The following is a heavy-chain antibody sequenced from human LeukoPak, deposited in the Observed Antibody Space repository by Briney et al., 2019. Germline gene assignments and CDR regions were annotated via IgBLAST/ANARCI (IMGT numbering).Heavy chain of an antibody. J-gene: IGHJ5*02. Sequence: SQTLSLTCTVSGGSISSGDYYWSWIRQPPGKGLEWIGYIYYSGSTYYNPSLESRVTISVDTSKNQFSLKLSSVTAADTAVYYCARVAYIGDWFDPWGQGTLVTVSS. CDR3: ARVAYIGDWFDP. CDR2: IYYSGST. V-gene: IGHV4-30-4*08. CDR1: GGSISSGDYY. D-gene: IGHD3-16*01.